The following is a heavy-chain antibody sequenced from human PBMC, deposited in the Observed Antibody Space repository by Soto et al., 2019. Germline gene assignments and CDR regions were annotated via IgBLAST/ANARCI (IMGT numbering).Heavy chain of an antibody. CDR2: ISGSGGST. V-gene: IGHV3-23*01. J-gene: IGHJ4*02. D-gene: IGHD2-15*01. CDR1: GFTFSSYA. Sequence: EVQLLESGGGLVQPGGSLRLSCAAPGFTFSSYAMNWVRQAPGKGLEWVSVISGSGGSTYYADSVKGRFTISRDNSKNPQYLQMNSLRAEDAAVYYCAKRIDGLYFDYWGQGTLVTVSS. CDR3: AKRIDGLYFDY.